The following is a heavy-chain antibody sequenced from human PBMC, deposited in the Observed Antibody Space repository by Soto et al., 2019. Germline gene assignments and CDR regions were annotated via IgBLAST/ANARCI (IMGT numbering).Heavy chain of an antibody. CDR2: IVVGSGNT. V-gene: IGHV1-58*02. CDR1: GFTFTSSA. CDR3: AADPLVPATVTPNYYYYYYMDV. D-gene: IGHD4-17*01. Sequence: SVKVSCKASGFTFTSSAMQWVRQARGQRLEWIGWIVVGSGNTNYAQKFQERVTITRDMSTSTAYMELSSLRSEDTAVYYCAADPLVPATVTPNYYYYYYMDVWGKGTTVTVSS. J-gene: IGHJ6*03.